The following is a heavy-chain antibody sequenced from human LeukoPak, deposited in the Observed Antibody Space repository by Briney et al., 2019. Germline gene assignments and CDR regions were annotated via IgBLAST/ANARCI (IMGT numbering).Heavy chain of an antibody. CDR1: GYSISSGYY. D-gene: IGHD3-16*02. Sequence: SETLSLTCAVSGYSISSGYYWGWIRQPPGKGLEWIGSIYHSGSTYYNPSPKSRVTISVDTSKNQFSLKLSSVTAADTAVYYCARHQYDYVWGSYRYDAFDIWGQGTMVTVSS. V-gene: IGHV4-38-2*01. J-gene: IGHJ3*02. CDR2: IYHSGST. CDR3: ARHQYDYVWGSYRYDAFDI.